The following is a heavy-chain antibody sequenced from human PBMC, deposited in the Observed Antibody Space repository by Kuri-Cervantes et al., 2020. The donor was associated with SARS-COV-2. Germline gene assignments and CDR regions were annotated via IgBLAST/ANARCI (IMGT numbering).Heavy chain of an antibody. CDR1: GYSFTNYW. CDR2: IYPGDSDT. Sequence: GGSLRLSGKGSGYSFTNYWIAWVRQMPGKGLEWMGIIYPGDSDTKYSPSFQGQVTISADKSISTAFLQWSSLKASDTAMYYCARRAYGEQVDYYYMDVWGKGTTVTVSS. CDR3: ARRAYGEQVDYYYMDV. D-gene: IGHD4-17*01. V-gene: IGHV5-51*01. J-gene: IGHJ6*03.